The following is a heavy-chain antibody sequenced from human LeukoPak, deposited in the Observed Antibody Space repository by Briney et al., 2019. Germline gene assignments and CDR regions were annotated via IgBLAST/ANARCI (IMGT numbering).Heavy chain of an antibody. D-gene: IGHD3-10*01. Sequence: PSETLSLTCTVSGGSISSYYWSWIRQPPGKGLEWIGYIYYSGSTNYNPSLKSRVTISVDTSKNQFSLKLSSVAAADTAVYYCARRRHYYGSGSYYGVRGTPPASWFDPWGQGTLVTVSS. CDR2: IYYSGST. V-gene: IGHV4-59*12. CDR1: GGSISSYY. CDR3: ARRRHYYGSGSYYGVRGTPPASWFDP. J-gene: IGHJ5*02.